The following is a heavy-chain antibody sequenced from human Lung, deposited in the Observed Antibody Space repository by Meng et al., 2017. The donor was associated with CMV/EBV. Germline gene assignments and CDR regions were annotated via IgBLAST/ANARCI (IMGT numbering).Heavy chain of an antibody. CDR2: INPNSGAT. V-gene: IGHV1-2*02. CDR3: VRDQWVQSRGEPPY. Sequence: ASXXVSCKTSEYTFTAFYIHWVRQAPGQGLEWVAWINPNSGATNYAPKFQGRVTVTRDTSITTAYLELSGLKSDDTAVYFCVRDQWVQSRGEPPYWGQGTXVTVSS. J-gene: IGHJ4*02. CDR1: EYTFTAFY. D-gene: IGHD1-14*01.